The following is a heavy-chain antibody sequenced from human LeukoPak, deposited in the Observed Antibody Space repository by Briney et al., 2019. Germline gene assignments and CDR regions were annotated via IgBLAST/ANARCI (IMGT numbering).Heavy chain of an antibody. V-gene: IGHV3-48*04. Sequence: GGSLRLSCAASGFTFSSYSMNWVRQAPGKGLEWVSYISSSSSTIYYADSMKGRFTISRDNAKNSLYLQMNSLRAEDTAVYYCARDGRDIVVVPAAIPKVYYYYYYMDVWGKGTTVTVSS. CDR3: ARDGRDIVVVPAAIPKVYYYYYYMDV. CDR1: GFTFSSYS. J-gene: IGHJ6*03. D-gene: IGHD2-2*01. CDR2: ISSSSSTI.